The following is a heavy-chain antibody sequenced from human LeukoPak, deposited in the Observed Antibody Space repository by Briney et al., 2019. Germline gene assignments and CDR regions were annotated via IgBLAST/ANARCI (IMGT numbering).Heavy chain of an antibody. D-gene: IGHD2-2*01. Sequence: PGGSLRLSCVASGFTFSTYAMNWVRQAPGKGLEWVSGIIGSAKSKYYADSVKGRFTISRDNSKNTLYLQMNSLRAEDSAVYYCAKSGTSWPWGFDPWGQGTLVTVSS. CDR1: GFTFSTYA. CDR3: AKSGTSWPWGFDP. V-gene: IGHV3-23*01. CDR2: IIGSAKSK. J-gene: IGHJ5*02.